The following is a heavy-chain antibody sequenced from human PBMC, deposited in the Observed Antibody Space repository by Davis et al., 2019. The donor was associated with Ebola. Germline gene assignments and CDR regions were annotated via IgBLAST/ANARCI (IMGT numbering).Heavy chain of an antibody. J-gene: IGHJ6*03. CDR1: GFTFSNYD. CDR3: AKERGISYYNYDMDA. V-gene: IGHV3-23*01. Sequence: PGGSLRLSCAASGFTFSNYDMTWVRQAPGKGLDWVSRISSNGGTTYYADSVRGRFTISRDNPRNTLYLQMNSLRAEDTAVYYCAKERGISYYNYDMDAWGKGSTVTVSS. CDR2: ISSNGGTT. D-gene: IGHD5-24*01.